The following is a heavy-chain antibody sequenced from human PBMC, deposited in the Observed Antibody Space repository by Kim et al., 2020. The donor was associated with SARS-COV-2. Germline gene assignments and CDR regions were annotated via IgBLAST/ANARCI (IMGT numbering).Heavy chain of an antibody. V-gene: IGHV4-31*02. Sequence: PSLESRVTMSVDTSKNQFYLKLSSVTAADAAVYYCAGISQVGYDPAYFQHWGQGTLVTVSS. CDR3: AGISQVGYDPAYFQH. D-gene: IGHD3-22*01. J-gene: IGHJ1*01.